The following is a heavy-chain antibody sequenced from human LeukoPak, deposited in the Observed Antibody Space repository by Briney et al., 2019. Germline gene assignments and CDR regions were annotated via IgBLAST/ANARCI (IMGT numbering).Heavy chain of an antibody. CDR1: GLTFSTYA. V-gene: IGHV3-23*01. Sequence: PGGSPRLSCAASGLTFSTYAMSWGPPAPGEGLDWVSSIGGSGTGTYYADSVKGRFTMSRDNARNTLFLQMSALRVDDTAMYYCVTDQGHWGQGTLVTVSS. CDR3: VTDQGH. CDR2: IGGSGTGT. J-gene: IGHJ4*02.